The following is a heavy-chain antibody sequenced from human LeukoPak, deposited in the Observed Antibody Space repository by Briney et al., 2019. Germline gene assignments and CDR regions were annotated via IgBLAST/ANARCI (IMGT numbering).Heavy chain of an antibody. CDR2: IFYSGST. Sequence: SETLSLTCTVSGGSISSYYWSWIRQPPGKGLEWIGNIFYSGSTYYSPSLKSRVTISLDTSRNQSSLKLNSVTAADTAVYYCAKSNGYGLIDIWGQGTMVTVSS. V-gene: IGHV4-59*12. J-gene: IGHJ3*02. CDR1: GGSISSYY. CDR3: AKSNGYGLIDI. D-gene: IGHD3-22*01.